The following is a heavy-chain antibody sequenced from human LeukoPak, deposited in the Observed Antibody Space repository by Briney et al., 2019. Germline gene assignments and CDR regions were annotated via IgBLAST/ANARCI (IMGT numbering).Heavy chain of an antibody. CDR3: ARGRRHIVVVTAIPHRFDY. J-gene: IGHJ4*02. V-gene: IGHV4-34*01. CDR1: GGSFSGYY. Sequence: ASETLSLTCAVYGGSFSGYYWSWIRQPPGKGLEWIGEINHSGSTNYNPSLKSRVTISVDTSKNQFSLKLSSVTAADTAVYYCARGRRHIVVVTAIPHRFDYWGQGTLVTVSS. CDR2: INHSGST. D-gene: IGHD2-21*02.